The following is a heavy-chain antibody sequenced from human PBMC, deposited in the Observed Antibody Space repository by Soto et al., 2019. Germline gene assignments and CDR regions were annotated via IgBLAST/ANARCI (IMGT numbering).Heavy chain of an antibody. CDR3: ASRVGKNQLLWFGELLPPYYMDV. CDR1: GGSISSSSYY. D-gene: IGHD3-10*01. V-gene: IGHV4-39*01. J-gene: IGHJ6*03. CDR2: IYYSGST. Sequence: KPSETLSLTCTVSGGSISSSSYYWGWIRQPPGKGLEWIGSIYYSGSTYYNPSLKSRVTISVDTSKNQFSLKLSSVTAADTAVYYCASRVGKNQLLWFGELLPPYYMDVWGKGTTVTVSS.